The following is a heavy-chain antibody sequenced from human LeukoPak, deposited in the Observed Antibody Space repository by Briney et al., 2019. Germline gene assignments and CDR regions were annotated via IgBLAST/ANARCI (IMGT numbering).Heavy chain of an antibody. CDR1: GFPLTTYW. CDR3: AGGTGFIIKD. V-gene: IGHV3-7*03. D-gene: IGHD3-9*01. Sequence: GGSLTLSCAATGFPLTTYWMSWVRQAPGKGLEWVANIKQDGSEKNYVDSVKGRFTISRDNAKNSLYLQMNNLRVEDTAMYYCAGGTGFIIKDWGQGTLVTVSS. CDR2: IKQDGSEK. J-gene: IGHJ4*02.